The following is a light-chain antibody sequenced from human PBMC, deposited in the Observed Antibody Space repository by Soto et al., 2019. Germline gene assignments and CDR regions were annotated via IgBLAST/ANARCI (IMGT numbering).Light chain of an antibody. Sequence: QSVLTQPPSASGTPGQRVTISCSGSSSNIGSNYVYWYQQLPGTAPKLLIYRNNQRPSGVPDRFSASKSGTSASLAISGRRSEDEDAYYCAAWDDSRSVPVFGTGTKVTVL. J-gene: IGLJ1*01. CDR3: AAWDDSRSVPV. V-gene: IGLV1-47*01. CDR2: RNN. CDR1: SSNIGSNY.